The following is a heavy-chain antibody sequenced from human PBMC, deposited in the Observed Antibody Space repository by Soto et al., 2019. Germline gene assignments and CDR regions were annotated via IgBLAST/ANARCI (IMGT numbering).Heavy chain of an antibody. Sequence: SGPTLVNPTQTLTLACTFSGFSLNTTGMCVSWIRQPPGKPLEWLALIDWDDDKEYSTSLKTRLTISKDTSKNQVVLTMTNMEPVDTATYYCARESGYTYGLDGYYYYGLDVWGQGTTVTVS. CDR3: ARESGYTYGLDGYYYYGLDV. V-gene: IGHV2-70*01. CDR1: GFSLNTTGMC. D-gene: IGHD5-18*01. J-gene: IGHJ6*02. CDR2: IDWDDDK.